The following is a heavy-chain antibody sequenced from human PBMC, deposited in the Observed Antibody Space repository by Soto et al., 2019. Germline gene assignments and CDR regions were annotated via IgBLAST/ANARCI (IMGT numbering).Heavy chain of an antibody. D-gene: IGHD3-16*01. J-gene: IGHJ5*02. Sequence: QVQLQESGPGLVKPAQTLSLTCAVSGASISSGGRYWSWVRQPPGKALEWIGYIDYSGSTFYNPSLKRRIPISVDTSTSQCSLKLSSVTAADTAVYYCAKSDGGAMGHAWFDPWGQGILVSVSS. CDR1: GASISSGGRY. V-gene: IGHV4-31*11. CDR2: IDYSGST. CDR3: AKSDGGAMGHAWFDP.